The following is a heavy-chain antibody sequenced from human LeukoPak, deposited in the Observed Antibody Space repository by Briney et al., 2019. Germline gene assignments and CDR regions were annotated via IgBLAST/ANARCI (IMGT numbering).Heavy chain of an antibody. V-gene: IGHV3-30-3*01. CDR2: ISKDGYNT. Sequence: GWSLRLSCAASGFRFSDYAVHWIRQAPGKGLEWVAIISKDGYNTDYADSVKGRFTISRDNSKHTLYLQMNSLRVEDTALYYCARNDYGTYYFDYWGQGTLVTVSS. CDR3: ARNDYGTYYFDY. D-gene: IGHD4-17*01. CDR1: GFRFSDYA. J-gene: IGHJ4*02.